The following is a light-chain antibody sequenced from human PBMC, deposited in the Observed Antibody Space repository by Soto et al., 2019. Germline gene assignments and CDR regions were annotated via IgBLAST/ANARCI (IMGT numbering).Light chain of an antibody. CDR3: GSYTISSTLMI. CDR2: DVT. CDR1: PSDIGAYNY. V-gene: IGLV2-14*03. Sequence: QSALTQPASVSGSPGQSITISCSGTPSDIGAYNYVSWYQHLPGKAPKVIIYDVTNRPSGVSSRFSGSKSGITASLTISELQAEDEANYYCGSYTISSTLMIFGGGTKVTVL. J-gene: IGLJ2*01.